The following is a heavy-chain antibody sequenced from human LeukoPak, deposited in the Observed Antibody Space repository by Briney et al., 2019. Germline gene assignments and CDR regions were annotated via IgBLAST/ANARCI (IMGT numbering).Heavy chain of an antibody. V-gene: IGHV4-34*01. CDR3: ARHAHYDVVTGLFDR. J-gene: IGHJ5*02. D-gene: IGHD3-10*02. CDR2: INHGGST. CDR1: GGSFSGYY. Sequence: SETLSLTCAVYGGSFSGYYWSWTRQPPGKGLEWIGEINHGGSTNYNSSLKSRVTISVDTSKNHFSLKLSSVTAADTAVYYCARHAHYDVVTGLFDRWGQGTLVTVSS.